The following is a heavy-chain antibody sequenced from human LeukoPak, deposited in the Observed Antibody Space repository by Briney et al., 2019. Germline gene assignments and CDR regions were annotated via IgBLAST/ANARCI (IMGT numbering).Heavy chain of an antibody. CDR2: IYYSGST. CDR3: ARVGSSGWRTISYYFDY. D-gene: IGHD6-19*01. V-gene: IGHV4-39*07. CDR1: GGSISSSSYY. J-gene: IGHJ4*02. Sequence: PSETLSLTCTVSGGSISSSSYYWGWIRQPPGKGLEWIGSIYYSGSTYYNPSLKSRVTISVDTSKNQFSLKLSSVTAADTAVYYCARVGSSGWRTISYYFDYWGQGTLVTVSS.